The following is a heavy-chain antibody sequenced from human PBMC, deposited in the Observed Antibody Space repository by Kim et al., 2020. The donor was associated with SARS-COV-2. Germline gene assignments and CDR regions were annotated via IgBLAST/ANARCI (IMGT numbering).Heavy chain of an antibody. CDR3: AKADTADYYGMDV. Sequence: LSLPCAASGFTFDDYAMHWVRQAPGKGLEWVSGISWNSGSIGYADSVKGRFTISRDNAKNSLYLQMNSLRAEDTALYYCAKADTADYYGMDVWGQGTTVTVSS. V-gene: IGHV3-9*01. J-gene: IGHJ6*02. D-gene: IGHD5-18*01. CDR2: ISWNSGSI. CDR1: GFTFDDYA.